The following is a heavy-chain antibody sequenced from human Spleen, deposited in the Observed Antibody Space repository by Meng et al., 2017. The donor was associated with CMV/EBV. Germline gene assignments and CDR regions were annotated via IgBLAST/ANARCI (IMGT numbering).Heavy chain of an antibody. D-gene: IGHD1-7*01. CDR2: IRYDGSKK. CDR1: GFTFSTSG. J-gene: IGHJ4*02. Sequence: GESLKISCEPSGFTFSTSGMHWVRQAPGKGLEWVAFIRYDGSKKNYADSVKGRFTISRDNAKNSLYLQMNSLRAEDTAVYYCATDLRDPKGNWNYEEYWGQGTLVTVSS. V-gene: IGHV3-30*02. CDR3: ATDLRDPKGNWNYEEY.